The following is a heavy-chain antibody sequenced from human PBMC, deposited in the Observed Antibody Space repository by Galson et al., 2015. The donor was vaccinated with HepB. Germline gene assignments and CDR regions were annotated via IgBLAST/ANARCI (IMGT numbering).Heavy chain of an antibody. V-gene: IGHV4-59*01. D-gene: IGHD2-8*01. CDR2: IYYSGST. Sequence: ETLSLTCTVSGGSISSYHWSWIRQPPGKGLEWIGYIYYSGSTNYNPSLKSRVTISVDTSKNQFSLKLSSVTAADTAVYYCARLPNLETGFDYWGQGTLVTVSS. CDR1: GGSISSYH. CDR3: ARLPNLETGFDY. J-gene: IGHJ4*02.